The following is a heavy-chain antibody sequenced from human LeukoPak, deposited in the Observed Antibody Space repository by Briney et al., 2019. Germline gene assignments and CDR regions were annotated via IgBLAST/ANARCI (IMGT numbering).Heavy chain of an antibody. CDR3: AREGWLLSYDY. V-gene: IGHV4-61*08. CDR1: GGSISSGDYY. J-gene: IGHJ4*02. D-gene: IGHD3-3*01. CDR2: INHTGST. Sequence: SETLSLTCTVSGGSISSGDYYWSWIRQPPGKGLEWIGEINHTGSTNYNPSLKSRVTMSVDTSKNQFSLKLSSVTAADTAVYYCAREGWLLSYDYWGQGTLVTVSS.